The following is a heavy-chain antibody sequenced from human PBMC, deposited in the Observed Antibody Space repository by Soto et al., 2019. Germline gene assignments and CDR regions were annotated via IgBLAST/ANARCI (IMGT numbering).Heavy chain of an antibody. CDR2: MSPKTGNT. Sequence: QVQLVQSGAEVKKPGASVKVSCKASGYTFTTYDINWVRQATGQGREWIGWMSPKTGNTGYAQNFQGRVTMTRNPSISTAYMELSSLSSEDTAVYYCARGPPTWGFYLWGQGTLVPVSS. CDR1: GYTFTTYD. D-gene: IGHD7-27*01. V-gene: IGHV1-8*01. J-gene: IGHJ5*02. CDR3: ARGPPTWGFYL.